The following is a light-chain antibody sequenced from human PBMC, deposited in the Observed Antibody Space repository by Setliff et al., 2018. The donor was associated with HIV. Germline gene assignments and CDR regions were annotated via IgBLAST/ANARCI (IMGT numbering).Light chain of an antibody. CDR3: CSYAGSYTYI. V-gene: IGLV2-11*01. CDR2: DVT. J-gene: IGLJ1*01. Sequence: QSALAQPASVSGSPGQSITISCTGDGSNVGKYDFVSWYQQYPGKAPKLLIYDVTRRPSGVPDRFSGSKSGATASLTISGLQVEDEADYYCCSYAGSYTYIFGSGTKVTVL. CDR1: GSNVGKYDF.